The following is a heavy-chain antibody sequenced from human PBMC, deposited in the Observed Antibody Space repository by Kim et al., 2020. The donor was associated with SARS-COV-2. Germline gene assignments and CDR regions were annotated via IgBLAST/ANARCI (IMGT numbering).Heavy chain of an antibody. J-gene: IGHJ3*02. CDR3: TTAPTLLFFDI. V-gene: IGHV3-15*01. CDR1: GFTFSHAW. CDR2: LKSKTDGGTP. D-gene: IGHD2-15*01. Sequence: GGSLRLSCAASGFTFSHAWMSWVRQAPGKGLEWVGRLKSKTDGGTPDYAAPVKGRFTISRDDSNNTLYLQMNSLKTEDTAVYYCTTAPTLLFFDIWGQG.